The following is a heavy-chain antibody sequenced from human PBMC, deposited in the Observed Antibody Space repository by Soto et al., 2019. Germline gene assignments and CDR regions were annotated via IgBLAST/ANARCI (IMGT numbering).Heavy chain of an antibody. D-gene: IGHD3-22*01. CDR3: ARDLGDYYDSSGYLGLDY. CDR2: IWYDGSNK. CDR1: GFTFISYG. Sequence: GGSLRLSCAASGFTFISYGMHWVRQAPGKGLEWVAVIWYDGSNKYYADSVKGRFTISRDNSKNTLYLQMNSLRAEDTAVYYCARDLGDYYDSSGYLGLDYWGQGTLVTVSS. J-gene: IGHJ4*02. V-gene: IGHV3-33*01.